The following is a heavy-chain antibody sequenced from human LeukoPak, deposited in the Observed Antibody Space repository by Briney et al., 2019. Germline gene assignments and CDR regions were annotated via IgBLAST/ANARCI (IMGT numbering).Heavy chain of an antibody. CDR3: ARWSWPDNYDSSAYHDY. J-gene: IGHJ4*02. Sequence: SETLSLTCTVSGASISNYYWSWIRQPPGKGLEWIGYNYYSGSTKYNPSLKSRVTISVDTSKNQFSLKLSSVTAADTAVYYCARWSWPDNYDSSAYHDYWGQGTLVTVSS. CDR1: GASISNYY. CDR2: NYYSGST. D-gene: IGHD3-22*01. V-gene: IGHV4-59*08.